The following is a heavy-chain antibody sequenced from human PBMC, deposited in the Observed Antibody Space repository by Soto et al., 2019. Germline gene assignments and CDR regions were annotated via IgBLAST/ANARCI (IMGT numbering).Heavy chain of an antibody. J-gene: IGHJ2*01. V-gene: IGHV5-51*01. CDR1: GYSFTSYW. CDR2: IYPGDSDT. CDR3: ARQNRETYWYFDL. Sequence: GESLKISCKGSGYSFTSYWIGWVRQMPGKGLEWMGIIYPGDSDTRYSPSFQGQVTISADKSISTAYLQWSSLKASDTAMYYCARQNRETYWYFDLWGRGTLVTVSS.